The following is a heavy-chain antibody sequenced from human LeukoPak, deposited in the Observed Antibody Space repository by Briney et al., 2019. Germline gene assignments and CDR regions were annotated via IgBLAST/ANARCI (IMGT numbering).Heavy chain of an antibody. CDR1: GFTLSHYY. CDR2: ISSRSPTF. V-gene: IGHV3-11*04. CDR3: GRRTPGPGYFFDF. D-gene: IGHD6-25*01. J-gene: IGHJ4*02. Sequence: PGGSLTLSCAASGFTLSHYYMSWIRQPAGKGLECVAYISSRSPTFYYADSVKGRFTVSRDDAAHSLSLQMNSVGAEDTGFYYCGRRTPGPGYFFDFWGQGILVTVSS.